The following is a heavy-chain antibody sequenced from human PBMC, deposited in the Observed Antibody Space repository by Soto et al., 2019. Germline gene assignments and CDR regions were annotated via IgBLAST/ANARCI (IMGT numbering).Heavy chain of an antibody. J-gene: IGHJ6*02. Sequence: PSETLSLTCAVYGGSFSGYYWSWIRQPPGKGLEWIGEINHSGSTNYNTSLKSRVTISVDTSKNQFSLKLSAVTAADTAVYYCARVRVPRGRITMVRGAPYGMDVWGQGTTVTVSS. V-gene: IGHV4-34*01. CDR2: INHSGST. CDR1: GGSFSGYY. D-gene: IGHD3-10*01. CDR3: ARVRVPRGRITMVRGAPYGMDV.